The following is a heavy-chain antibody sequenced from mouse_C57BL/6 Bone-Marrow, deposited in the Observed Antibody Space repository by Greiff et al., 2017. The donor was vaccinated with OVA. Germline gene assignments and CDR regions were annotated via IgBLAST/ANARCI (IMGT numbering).Heavy chain of an antibody. CDR1: GYTFTSYG. CDR3: ARDGYYGSYECAY. Sequence: VQRVESGAELARPGASVKLSCKASGYTFTSYGISWVKQRTGQGLEWIGEIYPRSGNTYYNEKFKGKATLTADKSSSTAYMELRSLTSEDSAVYFCARDGYYGSYECAYWGQGTLVTVPA. J-gene: IGHJ3*01. D-gene: IGHD2-1*01. CDR2: IYPRSGNT. V-gene: IGHV1-81*01.